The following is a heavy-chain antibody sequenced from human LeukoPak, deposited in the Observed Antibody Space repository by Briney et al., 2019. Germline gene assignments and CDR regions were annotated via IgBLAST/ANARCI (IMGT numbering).Heavy chain of an antibody. D-gene: IGHD1-7*01. V-gene: IGHV3-74*01. J-gene: IGHJ4*02. CDR3: AKDQTTWVVGY. CDR1: GFTFSSYW. CDR2: INGDGRNI. Sequence: AGGSLRLSCVASGFTFSSYWMHWVRQDPRKGLVWVSRINGDGRNINYADSVRGRFTISRDNAKNTLYLQMNSLRAEDTAVYYCAKDQTTWVVGYWGQGTLVTVSS.